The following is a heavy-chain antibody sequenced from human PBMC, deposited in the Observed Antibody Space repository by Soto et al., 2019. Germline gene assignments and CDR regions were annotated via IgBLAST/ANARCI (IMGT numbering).Heavy chain of an antibody. V-gene: IGHV1-3*01. CDR1: GYTFTSYA. J-gene: IGHJ6*02. CDR3: ASGLYYYDSSGYYDPYYYYGMDV. D-gene: IGHD3-22*01. Sequence: GASVKVSCKASGYTFTSYAMHWVRQAPGQRLERMGWINAGNGNTKYSQKFQGRVTITRDTSASTAYMELSSLRSEDTAVYYCASGLYYYDSSGYYDPYYYYGMDVWGQGTTVTVSS. CDR2: INAGNGNT.